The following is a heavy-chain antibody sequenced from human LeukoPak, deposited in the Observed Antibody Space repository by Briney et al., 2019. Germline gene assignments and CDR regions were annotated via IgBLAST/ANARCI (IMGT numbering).Heavy chain of an antibody. Sequence: PGGSLRLSCAVSGFPFSFYEVNWVRQAPGQGLEWVSNIGSSGSTIYYADSVKGRFSISRDNAKGSLYLHMNSLRVEDTAVYYCALLAVASDFDYWGQGALVTVSS. J-gene: IGHJ4*02. D-gene: IGHD6-19*01. CDR1: GFPFSFYE. CDR2: IGSSGSTI. V-gene: IGHV3-48*03. CDR3: ALLAVASDFDY.